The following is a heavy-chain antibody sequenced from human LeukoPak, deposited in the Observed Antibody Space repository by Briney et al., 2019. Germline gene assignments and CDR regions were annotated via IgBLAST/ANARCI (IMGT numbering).Heavy chain of an antibody. Sequence: SETLSLTGTVSGDSITNNKYYWGWIRQPPGKGLEWIGILYYTGSTDFSPSLKSRLTISVDTSKNQYSLNLSSVTAADTAVYYCVGNNYNWNHYWGQGTLVPVSS. CDR2: LYYTGST. CDR1: GDSITNNKYY. V-gene: IGHV4-39*01. CDR3: VGNNYNWNHY. D-gene: IGHD1-1*01. J-gene: IGHJ4*02.